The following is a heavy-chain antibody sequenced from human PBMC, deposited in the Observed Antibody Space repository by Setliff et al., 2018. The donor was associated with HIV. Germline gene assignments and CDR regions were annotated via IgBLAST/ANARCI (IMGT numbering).Heavy chain of an antibody. J-gene: IGHJ4*02. CDR1: GFSFFIYE. D-gene: IGHD2-8*02. CDR3: ARSPPGVRIHWWNWFDY. CDR2: ISSNGGDK. V-gene: IGHV3-48*03. Sequence: GGSLRLSCAASGFSFFIYEMNWVRQTPGKGLEWVSYISSNGGDKYYADSVRGRFTMSRDNAMNSLSLEMNSLKAEDTAIYYCARSPPGVRIHWWNWFDYWGQGALVTVSS.